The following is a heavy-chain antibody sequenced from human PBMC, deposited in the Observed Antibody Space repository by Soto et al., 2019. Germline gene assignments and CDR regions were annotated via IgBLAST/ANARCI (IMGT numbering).Heavy chain of an antibody. CDR3: ARTTVIASYYYMNV. CDR1: GYTFTNYG. J-gene: IGHJ6*03. Sequence: QVQLVQSGAEVKQPGASVKVSCKASGYTFTNYGFTWVRQAPGQGLEWLGWISTYNGNTKYAQKVQGRLTMTTDTSTSTANMELTSLRSDDTALYYCARTTVIASYYYMNVWAKGSTVTVSS. D-gene: IGHD4-17*01. CDR2: ISTYNGNT. V-gene: IGHV1-18*01.